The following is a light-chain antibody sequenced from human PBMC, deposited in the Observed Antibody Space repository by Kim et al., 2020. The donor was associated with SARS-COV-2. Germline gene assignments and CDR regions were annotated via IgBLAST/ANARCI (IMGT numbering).Light chain of an antibody. Sequence: RQTATLTCTGNSNNVGNEGAAWLQQHQSHPPKFLPDRNNNRPSGISERLSASRSGNTASLTITGLQPEDEADYYCSAWDSSLNAWVFGGGTQLTVL. V-gene: IGLV10-54*01. CDR2: RNN. CDR1: SNNVGNEG. J-gene: IGLJ2*01. CDR3: SAWDSSLNAWV.